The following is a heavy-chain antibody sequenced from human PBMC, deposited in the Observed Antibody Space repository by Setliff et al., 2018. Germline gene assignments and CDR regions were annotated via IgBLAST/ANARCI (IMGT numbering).Heavy chain of an antibody. CDR2: ISNRGST. J-gene: IGHJ4*02. CDR1: GDYISSQY. Sequence: ASETLSLTCTVSGDYISSQYWGWIRQPPGKGLEWIGYISNRGSTDYNPPLKSRVTISEDTSRSQFSLKLTSVTTADTAVYYCALSDHYPFYYDYWGLGTLVTVSS. V-gene: IGHV4-59*11. D-gene: IGHD3-3*01. CDR3: ALSDHYPFYYDY.